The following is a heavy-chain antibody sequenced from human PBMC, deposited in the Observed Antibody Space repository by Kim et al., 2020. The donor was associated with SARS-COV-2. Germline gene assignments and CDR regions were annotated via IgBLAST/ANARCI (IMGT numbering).Heavy chain of an antibody. Sequence: SVKVSCKASGGTFSSYAISWVRQAPGQGLEWMGGIIPIFGTANYAQKFQGRVTITADESTSTAYMELSSLRSEDTAVYYCAREHTAMGQTHLYYWGQGTLVTVSS. CDR2: IIPIFGTA. CDR1: GGTFSSYA. V-gene: IGHV1-69*13. J-gene: IGHJ4*02. D-gene: IGHD5-18*01. CDR3: AREHTAMGQTHLYY.